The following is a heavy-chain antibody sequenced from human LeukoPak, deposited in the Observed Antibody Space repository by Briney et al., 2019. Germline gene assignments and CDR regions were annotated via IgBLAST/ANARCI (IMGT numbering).Heavy chain of an antibody. J-gene: IGHJ4*02. CDR3: ARPVADFWSGYSNY. D-gene: IGHD3-3*01. V-gene: IGHV5-51*01. CDR1: GYSFTIYW. CDR2: IYPGDSDT. Sequence: GESPKISCKGSGYSFTIYWISWVRQMPGKGLEWMGIIYPGDSDTRYSPSFQGQVTISADKSVSTAYLQWSSLKASDTAMYYCARPVADFWSGYSNYWGQGTQGTVSS.